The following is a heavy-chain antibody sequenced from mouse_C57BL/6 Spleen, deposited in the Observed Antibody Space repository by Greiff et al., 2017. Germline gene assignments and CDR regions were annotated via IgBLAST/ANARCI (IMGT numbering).Heavy chain of an antibody. D-gene: IGHD1-1*01. J-gene: IGHJ1*03. CDR1: GYTFTSYW. Sequence: VQLQQPGTELVKPGASVKLSCKASGYTFTSYWMHWVKQRPGQGLEWIGEIDPSDSYTNYNQKFKGKSTLTVDKSSSTAYMQLSSLTSEDSAVYYCARPSYGSSYASWYFDVWGTGTTVTVSS. CDR3: ARPSYGSSYASWYFDV. V-gene: IGHV1-69*01. CDR2: IDPSDSYT.